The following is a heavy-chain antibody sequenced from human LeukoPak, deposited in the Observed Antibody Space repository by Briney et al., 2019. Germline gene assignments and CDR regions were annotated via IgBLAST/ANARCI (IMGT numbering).Heavy chain of an antibody. D-gene: IGHD3-10*01. CDR3: AKYYGTYYYYMGV. Sequence: GGSLRLSCAASGFTFSSYAMSWVRQAPGKGLEWVSGISGSSGNTYYADSVQGRFTISRDNSKNTLYLQMNTLRAEDTAVYYCAKYYGTYYYYMGVWGKGTTVTVSS. J-gene: IGHJ6*03. CDR2: ISGSSGNT. CDR1: GFTFSSYA. V-gene: IGHV3-23*01.